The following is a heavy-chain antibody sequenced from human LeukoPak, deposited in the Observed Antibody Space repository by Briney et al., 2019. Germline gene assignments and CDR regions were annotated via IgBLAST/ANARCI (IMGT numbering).Heavy chain of an antibody. CDR3: ASKLYGSGSPYDY. CDR1: GGSISSSNW. V-gene: IGHV4-4*02. J-gene: IGHJ4*02. D-gene: IGHD3-10*01. CDR2: IYHSGST. Sequence: SETLSLTCAASGGSISSSNWWSWVRQPPGKGLEWIGEIYHSGSTNYNPSLKSRVTISVDKSKNQFSLKLSSVAAADTAVYYCASKLYGSGSPYDYWGQGTLVTVSS.